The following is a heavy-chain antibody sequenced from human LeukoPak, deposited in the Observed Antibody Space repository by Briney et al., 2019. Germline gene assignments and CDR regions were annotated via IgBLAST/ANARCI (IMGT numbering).Heavy chain of an antibody. D-gene: IGHD3-22*01. CDR1: GFTFDDYA. CDR2: ISWNSGSI. Sequence: GGSLRLSCAASGFTFDDYAMHWVRQAPGKGLVWVSGISWNSGSIGYADSVKGRFTISRDNAKNSLYLQMNSLGAEDTALYYCAKDQIPMYDSSGYFDYWGQGTLVTVSS. J-gene: IGHJ4*02. V-gene: IGHV3-9*01. CDR3: AKDQIPMYDSSGYFDY.